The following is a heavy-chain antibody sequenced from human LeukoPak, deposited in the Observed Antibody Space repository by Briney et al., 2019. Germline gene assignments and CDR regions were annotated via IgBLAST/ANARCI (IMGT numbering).Heavy chain of an antibody. D-gene: IGHD2-21*01. CDR1: GFTVSHNY. CDR3: AKGRGEHVEGYYYCYMDV. CDR2: IYSSGNT. J-gene: IGHJ6*03. V-gene: IGHV3-53*01. Sequence: PGGSLRLSCAASGFTVSHNYMSWVRQAPGKGLEWVALIYSSGNTYYADSVQGRFSISRDNYENTLYFQMNSLRAEDTAVYYCAKGRGEHVEGYYYCYMDVWGQGTTVIVSS.